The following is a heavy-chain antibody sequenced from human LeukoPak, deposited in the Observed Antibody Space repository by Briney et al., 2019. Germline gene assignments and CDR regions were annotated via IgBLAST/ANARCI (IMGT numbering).Heavy chain of an antibody. V-gene: IGHV3-30*03. CDR3: ARDGGRDGYNLGFDY. CDR2: ISYDGSNK. J-gene: IGHJ4*02. Sequence: AGGSLRLSCAASGFTFSSYGMHWVRQAPGKGLEWVAVISYDGSNKYYADSVKGRFTISRDNAKNSLYLQMNSLRAEDTAVYYCARDGGRDGYNLGFDYWGQGTLVTVSS. D-gene: IGHD5-12*01. CDR1: GFTFSSYG.